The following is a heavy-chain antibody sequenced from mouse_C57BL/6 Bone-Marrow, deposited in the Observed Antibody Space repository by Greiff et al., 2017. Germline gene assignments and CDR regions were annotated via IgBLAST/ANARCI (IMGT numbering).Heavy chain of an antibody. CDR1: GFSLNTFAMS. CDR3: ARGYYGSSSWFAY. J-gene: IGHJ3*01. Sequence: QVTLNVSGPGILQPSQTLSLTCSFSGFSLNTFAMSVGWIRQPSGKGLEWLAHIWWADDKYYNPALKSRLTISKDTSKNLVFLKIANVDTADTATYYCARGYYGSSSWFAYWGQGTLVTVSA. D-gene: IGHD1-1*01. CDR2: IWWADDK. V-gene: IGHV8-8*01.